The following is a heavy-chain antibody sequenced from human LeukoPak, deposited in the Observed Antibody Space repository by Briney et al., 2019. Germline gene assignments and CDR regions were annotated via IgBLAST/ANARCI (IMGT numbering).Heavy chain of an antibody. V-gene: IGHV3-66*02. CDR2: IYSGDST. Sequence: GGSLRLSCAASGFTISGNYMSWVRLAPGKGLEWVSIIYSGDSTYYADSVKGRFTISRDNSKNTLYLQMNSLRAEDTAVYYCARGLFWSGYLDYGMDVWGQGATVTVSS. J-gene: IGHJ6*02. CDR3: ARGLFWSGYLDYGMDV. D-gene: IGHD3-3*01. CDR1: GFTISGNY.